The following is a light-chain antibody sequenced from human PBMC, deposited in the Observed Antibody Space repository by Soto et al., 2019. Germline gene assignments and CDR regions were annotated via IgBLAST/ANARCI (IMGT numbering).Light chain of an antibody. J-gene: IGKJ2*01. Sequence: DIQMTQSPSSLSASVGDRVTITCRASQNFISSFNWYQQKPGKAPNLLIYAASTLQSGVPSRFSGSRSGTDFTLTISSLQPEDFATYYCQQSYSTPFTFGQGTKLEIK. CDR2: AAS. CDR1: QNFISS. CDR3: QQSYSTPFT. V-gene: IGKV1-39*01.